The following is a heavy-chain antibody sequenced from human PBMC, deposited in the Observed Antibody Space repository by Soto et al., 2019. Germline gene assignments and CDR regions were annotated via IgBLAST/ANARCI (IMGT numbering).Heavy chain of an antibody. Sequence: SVKVSCKASGGTFSSYAISWVRQAPGQGLEWMGGINPIFGTANYAQKFQGRVTMTRDASTSTAYMELSSLRSEDTAVYYCARGPVMGYYLYYYYYYMDVWGKGTTVTVS. V-gene: IGHV1-69*05. D-gene: IGHD3-22*01. J-gene: IGHJ6*03. CDR2: INPIFGTA. CDR1: GGTFSSYA. CDR3: ARGPVMGYYLYYYYYYMDV.